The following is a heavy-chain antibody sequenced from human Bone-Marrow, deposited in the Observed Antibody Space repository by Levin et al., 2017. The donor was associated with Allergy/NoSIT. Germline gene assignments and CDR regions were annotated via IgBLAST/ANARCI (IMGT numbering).Heavy chain of an antibody. CDR2: ISSTTSTI. D-gene: IGHD6-19*01. V-gene: IGHV3-48*01. CDR1: GFVFSSYS. CDR3: ARLIAVDGKLYGYSSVVGKDD. Sequence: PGGSLRLSCAASGFVFSSYSMNWVRQAPGKGLEWVSYISSTTSTIYYADSVKGRFTISRDNAKNSLFLQMNSLRAEDTAVYHCARLIAVDGKLYGYSSVVGKDDWGQGTLVTVSS. J-gene: IGHJ4*02.